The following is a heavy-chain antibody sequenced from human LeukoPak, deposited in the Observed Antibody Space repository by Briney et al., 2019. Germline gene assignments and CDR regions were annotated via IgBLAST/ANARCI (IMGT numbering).Heavy chain of an antibody. J-gene: IGHJ4*02. D-gene: IGHD1-14*01. V-gene: IGHV1-18*01. CDR2: ISAYNGDT. CDR3: ARDWSTGEFDY. Sequence: ASVKVSCKASGYTFTSYGISWVRQAPGQGLEWMGWISAYNGDTNYAQKLQGRVTMTTDTSTSTAYMELSSLRSEDTAVYYCARDWSTGEFDYWGQGTLVTVSS. CDR1: GYTFTSYG.